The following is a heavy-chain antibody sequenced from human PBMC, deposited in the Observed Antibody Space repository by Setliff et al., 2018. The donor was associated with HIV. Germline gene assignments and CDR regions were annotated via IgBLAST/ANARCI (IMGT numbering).Heavy chain of an antibody. CDR1: GDSISSSSYY. Sequence: SETLSLTCSVSGDSISSSSYYWDWIRQPPGKGLEWIGSIYHSGSTYSNPSLKSRVTISVDESKNQFSLKLSSVTAADTAVYYCVRGPYDYVWGSYRPNYFDYWGQGTLVTVSS. D-gene: IGHD3-16*02. V-gene: IGHV4-39*07. CDR3: VRGPYDYVWGSYRPNYFDY. J-gene: IGHJ4*02. CDR2: IYHSGST.